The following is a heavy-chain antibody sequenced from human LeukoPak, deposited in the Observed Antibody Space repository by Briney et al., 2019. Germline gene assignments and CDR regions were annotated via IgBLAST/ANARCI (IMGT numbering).Heavy chain of an antibody. V-gene: IGHV3-23*01. J-gene: IGHJ4*02. Sequence: GGSLRLSCAASGFTFSSYAMSWVRQAPGKGLERVSAISGSGGSTYYADSVKGRFTISRDNSKNTLYLQMNSLRAEDTAVYYCATLDQHGGFDYWGQGTLVTVSS. CDR3: ATLDQHGGFDY. D-gene: IGHD2-2*01. CDR2: ISGSGGST. CDR1: GFTFSSYA.